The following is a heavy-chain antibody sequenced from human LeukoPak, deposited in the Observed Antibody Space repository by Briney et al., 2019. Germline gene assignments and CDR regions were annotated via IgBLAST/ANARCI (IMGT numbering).Heavy chain of an antibody. J-gene: IGHJ4*01. D-gene: IGHD2-15*01. CDR2: INSDGSST. V-gene: IGHV3-74*01. Sequence: GGSLRLSCAASGFTFSSYWMHWVRQAPGKGLVWVSRINSDGSSTSYADSVKGRFTISRDNAKNTLYLQMNSLRVEDTAVYYCARVYCSGGSCYQTVYXFDYXXXGTLVTVS. CDR3: ARVYCSGGSCYQTVYXFDY. CDR1: GFTFSSYW.